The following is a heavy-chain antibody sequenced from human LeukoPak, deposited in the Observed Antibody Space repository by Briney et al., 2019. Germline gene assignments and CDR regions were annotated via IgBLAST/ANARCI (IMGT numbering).Heavy chain of an antibody. Sequence: SETLSLTCTVSGAPITRYYWSWIRQPPGKGLEWIGYIYYTGSANYNPSLKSRVSISVDTSKNQFSLRLSSVTAADTAVYYCARFRGYSGYDSLYYYYGMDVWGQGTTVTVSS. CDR1: GAPITRYY. CDR3: ARFRGYSGYDSLYYYYGMDV. V-gene: IGHV4-59*12. D-gene: IGHD5-12*01. CDR2: IYYTGSA. J-gene: IGHJ6*02.